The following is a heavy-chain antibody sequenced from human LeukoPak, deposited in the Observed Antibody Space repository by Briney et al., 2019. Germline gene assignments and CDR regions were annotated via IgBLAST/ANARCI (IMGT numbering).Heavy chain of an antibody. CDR2: IIPIFGTT. Sequence: ASVKVSCKASGGTFNSYAISWVRQAPGQGLEWMGGIIPIFGTTNYARKFRGRVTLTADKSTRTAYMELSSLRSEDTAVYYCARVLSNVDPDWYFDLWGRGTLVTVSS. CDR1: GGTFNSYA. J-gene: IGHJ2*01. CDR3: ARVLSNVDPDWYFDL. D-gene: IGHD3/OR15-3a*01. V-gene: IGHV1-69*06.